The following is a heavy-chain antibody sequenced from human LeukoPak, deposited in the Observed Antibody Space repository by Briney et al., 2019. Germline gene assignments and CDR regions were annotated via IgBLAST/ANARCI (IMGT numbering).Heavy chain of an antibody. J-gene: IGHJ4*02. D-gene: IGHD6-19*01. V-gene: IGHV3-23*01. CDR3: AKTPCSSGCSLDY. CDR1: GFAFSNFV. CDR2: ISGSGGTT. Sequence: PGGSLRLSCVASGFAFSNFVMSWVRQAPGKGLEWVSLISGSGGTTYYADSVKGRFTISRDNSKNTLYLQMNSLRAEDTAVYYCAKTPCSSGCSLDYWGQGTLVTVSS.